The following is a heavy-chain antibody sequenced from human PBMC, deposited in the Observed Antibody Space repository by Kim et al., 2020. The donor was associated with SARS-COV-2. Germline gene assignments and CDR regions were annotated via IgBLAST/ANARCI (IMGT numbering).Heavy chain of an antibody. J-gene: IGHJ3*02. Sequence: DYAEAVKSRITINAAPSKNQFSLQLNSVSPEDTAVYYCARDTPGQKAYDIWGQGTMVTVSS. V-gene: IGHV6-1*01. CDR3: ARDTPGQKAYDI.